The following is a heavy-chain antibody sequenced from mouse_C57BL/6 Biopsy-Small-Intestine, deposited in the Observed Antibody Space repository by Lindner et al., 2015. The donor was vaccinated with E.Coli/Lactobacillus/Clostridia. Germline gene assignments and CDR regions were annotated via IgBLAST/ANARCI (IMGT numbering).Heavy chain of an antibody. V-gene: IGHV1-39*01. D-gene: IGHD2-3*01. J-gene: IGHJ3*01. CDR3: ASGYDGYVAY. Sequence: QLQESGPELVKPGASVKISCKASGYSFTDYNMNWVKQSNGKSLEWIGRIYPGDGDTNYNGKFKGKATLTADKSSSTAYMQLSSLTTEDSAIYYCASGYDGYVAYWGQGTLVTVSA. CDR2: IYPGDGDT. CDR1: GYSFTDYN.